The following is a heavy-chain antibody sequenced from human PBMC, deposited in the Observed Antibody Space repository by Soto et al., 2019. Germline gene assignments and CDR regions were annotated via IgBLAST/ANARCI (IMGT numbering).Heavy chain of an antibody. D-gene: IGHD3-3*01. J-gene: IGHJ5*02. CDR2: INHSGST. CDR3: ARGPYYDFWSGLPPGDNWFDP. Sequence: SETLSLTCAVYGGSFSGYYWSWIRQPPGKGLEWIGEINHSGSTNYNPSLKSRVTISVDTSKNQFSLKLSSVTAADTAVYYCARGPYYDFWSGLPPGDNWFDPWGQGTLVTV. CDR1: GGSFSGYY. V-gene: IGHV4-34*01.